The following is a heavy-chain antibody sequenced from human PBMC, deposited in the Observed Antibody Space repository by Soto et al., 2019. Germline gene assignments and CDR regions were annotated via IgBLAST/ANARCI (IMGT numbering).Heavy chain of an antibody. V-gene: IGHV4-31*03. D-gene: IGHD3-10*01. Sequence: TLSLTCTVSGGSISSGGYYWSWIRQHPGKGLEWIGYIYYSGSTYYNPSLKSRVTISVDTSKNQFSLKLSSVTAADTAVYYCARTTSSDVDYYGSGYYYYYGMDVWGQGTTVTVS. CDR3: ARTTSSDVDYYGSGYYYYYGMDV. J-gene: IGHJ6*02. CDR2: IYYSGST. CDR1: GGSISSGGYY.